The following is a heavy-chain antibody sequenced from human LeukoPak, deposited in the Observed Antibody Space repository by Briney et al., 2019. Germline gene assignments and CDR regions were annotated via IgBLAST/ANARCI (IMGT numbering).Heavy chain of an antibody. CDR2: INPNSGGT. D-gene: IGHD1-26*01. CDR1: GYTFNVYF. J-gene: IGHJ4*02. CDR3: ASGRGSGSLR. Sequence: ASVTVSCKPSGYTFNVYFMQWVRQAPGQGLEWMGWINPNSGGTSYAQKFQGRVTMTLDTSNSAAYMELTSLTPDDTAIYYCASGRGSGSLRWGQGTLVTVSS. V-gene: IGHV1-2*02.